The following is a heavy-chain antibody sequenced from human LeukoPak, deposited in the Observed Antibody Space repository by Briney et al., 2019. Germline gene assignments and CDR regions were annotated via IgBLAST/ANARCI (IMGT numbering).Heavy chain of an antibody. J-gene: IGHJ4*02. D-gene: IGHD3-9*01. Sequence: PSETLSLTCTVSGGSISSSSYYWGWIRQPPGKGLEWIGSIYYSGSTYYNPSLKSRVTISVDTSKNQFSLKLSSVTAADTAVYYCARHRRRPLRYFDWLSPGFDYWGQGTLVTVSS. CDR1: GGSISSSSYY. CDR3: ARHRRRPLRYFDWLSPGFDY. CDR2: IYYSGST. V-gene: IGHV4-39*01.